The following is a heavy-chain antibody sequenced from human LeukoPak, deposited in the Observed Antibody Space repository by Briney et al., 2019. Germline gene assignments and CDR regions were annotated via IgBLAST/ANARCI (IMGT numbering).Heavy chain of an antibody. CDR1: GFTFSSYS. CDR3: ARPSTQLVPDY. D-gene: IGHD6-13*01. J-gene: IGHJ4*02. Sequence: KAGGSLRLSCAASGFTFSSYSMNWVRQAPGKGLEWVSSISSSSSYIYYADSVKGRSTISRDNAKNSLYLQMNSLRAEDTAVYYCARPSTQLVPDYWGQGTLVTVSS. V-gene: IGHV3-21*01. CDR2: ISSSSSYI.